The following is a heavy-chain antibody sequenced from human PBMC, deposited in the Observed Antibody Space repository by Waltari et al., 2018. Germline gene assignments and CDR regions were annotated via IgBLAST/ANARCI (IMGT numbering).Heavy chain of an antibody. CDR3: AKDLLGIRLRYFDY. V-gene: IGHV3-23*01. Sequence: EVQLLESGGGLVQPGGSLRLSCAASGFTFSSYAMSWVRQAPGKGLELVSAISGSCCSTDYADSVKGRFTIARDNSKNTLYLQMNSLRAEDTAVYYCAKDLLGIRLRYFDYWGQGTLVTVSS. J-gene: IGHJ4*02. CDR1: GFTFSSYA. CDR2: ISGSCCST. D-gene: IGHD7-27*01.